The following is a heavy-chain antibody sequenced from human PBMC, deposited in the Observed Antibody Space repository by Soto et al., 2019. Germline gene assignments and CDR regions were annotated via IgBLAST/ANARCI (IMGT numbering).Heavy chain of an antibody. D-gene: IGHD5-18*01. J-gene: IGHJ4*02. V-gene: IGHV4-30-4*01. CDR1: GGSVTSDEDY. CDR2: ISNSGST. Sequence: SETLSLTCTVSGGSVTSDEDYWTWIRQSPGKCLEWIGYISNSGSTGYNPSLKTRLSMSVDRSKNQFTLRLTSVTAADTAVYFCATESGSTYGYFDHWGQGTQVTVSS. CDR3: ATESGSTYGYFDH.